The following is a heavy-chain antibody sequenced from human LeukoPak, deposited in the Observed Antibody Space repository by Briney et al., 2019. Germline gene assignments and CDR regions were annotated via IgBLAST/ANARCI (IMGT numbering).Heavy chain of an antibody. CDR1: GGYISSSSYY. J-gene: IGHJ4*02. CDR2: IYYSGST. D-gene: IGHD1-26*01. V-gene: IGHV4-39*01. Sequence: SETLSLTCTVSGGYISSSSYYWGWIRQPPGKGLEWIGSIYYSGSTYYNPSLKSRVTISVDTSKNQFSLKLSSVTAADTAVYYCARRVYSGSYHDYWGQGTLVTVSS. CDR3: ARRVYSGSYHDY.